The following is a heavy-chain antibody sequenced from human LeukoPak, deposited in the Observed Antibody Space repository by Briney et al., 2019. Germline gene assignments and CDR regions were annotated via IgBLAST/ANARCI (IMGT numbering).Heavy chain of an antibody. Sequence: SETLSLTCTGGSISSNYFYWGWIRQPPGKGLEWIGTISYSGSTYYNPSLKGRVTISVDTSRNQFSLKLSSVTATDTAVYYCARSRGRSYGSWGQGSLVTVSS. J-gene: IGHJ4*02. CDR3: ARSRGRSYGS. CDR1: GSISSNYFY. CDR2: ISYSGST. D-gene: IGHD5-18*01. V-gene: IGHV4-39*01.